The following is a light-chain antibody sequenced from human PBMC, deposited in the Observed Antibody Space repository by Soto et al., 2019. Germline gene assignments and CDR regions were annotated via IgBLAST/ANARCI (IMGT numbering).Light chain of an antibody. CDR2: GNS. Sequence: QSVLTQPPSVSGAPGQRVTISCTGSSSNIGAGYDVHWYQQLPGTAPKLLIYGNSNRPSGVPDRFSGSKSGTSASLAITGLQDEAEDDYYCQSYDSSLSGAVFGGGTQLTVL. J-gene: IGLJ7*01. CDR3: QSYDSSLSGAV. CDR1: SSNIGAGYD. V-gene: IGLV1-40*01.